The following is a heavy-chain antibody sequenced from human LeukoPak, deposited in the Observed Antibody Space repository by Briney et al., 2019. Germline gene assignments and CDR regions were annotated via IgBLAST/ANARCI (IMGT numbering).Heavy chain of an antibody. Sequence: PGGSLRLSCAASGFTFSGHDMNWVRQAPGKGLEWVSSITTATSSYIYYADSVKGRFTISRDDAKNSLYLQMDSLRAEDTAVYYCARDYGGPHYFDYWGQGTLVTVSS. J-gene: IGHJ4*02. V-gene: IGHV3-21*01. CDR1: GFTFSGHD. D-gene: IGHD2-15*01. CDR3: ARDYGGPHYFDY. CDR2: ITTATSSYI.